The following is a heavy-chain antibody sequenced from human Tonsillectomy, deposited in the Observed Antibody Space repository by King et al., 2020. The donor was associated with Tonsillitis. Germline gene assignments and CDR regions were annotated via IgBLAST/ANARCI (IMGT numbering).Heavy chain of an antibody. V-gene: IGHV5-10-1*03. D-gene: IGHD6-19*01. CDR2: IDPSDSYT. CDR1: GYSFTSYW. Sequence: VQLVESGAEVKKPGESLRISCKGSGYSFTSYWISWVRQMPGKGLEWMGRIDPSDSYTNYRPSFQGHVPISADKSISTAYLQWSSLKASDTAMYYCARHEGYSSGWYHYWGQGTLVTVSS. CDR3: ARHEGYSSGWYHY. J-gene: IGHJ4*02.